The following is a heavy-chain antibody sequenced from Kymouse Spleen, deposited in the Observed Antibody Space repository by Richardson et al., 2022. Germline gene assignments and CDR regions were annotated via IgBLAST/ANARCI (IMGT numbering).Heavy chain of an antibody. J-gene: IGHJ6*02. D-gene: IGHD3-10*01. V-gene: IGHV3-9*01. Sequence: EVQLVESGGGLVQPGRSLRLSCAASGFTFDDYAMHWVRQAPGKGLEWVSGISWNSGSIGYADSVKGRFTISRDNAKNSLYLQMNSLRAEDTALYYCAKDYYGSGSYYSYYYYYGMDVWGQGTTVTVSS. CDR2: ISWNSGSI. CDR1: GFTFDDYA. CDR3: AKDYYGSGSYYSYYYYYGMDV.